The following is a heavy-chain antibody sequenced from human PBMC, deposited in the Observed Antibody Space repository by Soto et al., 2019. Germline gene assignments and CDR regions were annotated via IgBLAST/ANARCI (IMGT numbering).Heavy chain of an antibody. V-gene: IGHV3-23*01. CDR2: ISGSGGRT. CDR1: GFTFSSYA. CDR3: AKHWTRITMVRGDNWYFDL. D-gene: IGHD3-10*01. Sequence: EVQLLESGGGLVQPGGSLRLSCAASGFTFSSYAMSWVRQAPGKGLEWVSAISGSGGRTYYADAVKGRFTISRDNSKNTLYLRMNSLRAEDTAVYYCAKHWTRITMVRGDNWYFDLWCRGTLVTVSS. J-gene: IGHJ2*01.